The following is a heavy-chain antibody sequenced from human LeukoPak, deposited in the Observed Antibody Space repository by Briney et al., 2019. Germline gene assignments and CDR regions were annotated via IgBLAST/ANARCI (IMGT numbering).Heavy chain of an antibody. Sequence: GGSLRLSCAASGFTFSSYEVNWVRQAPGKGLEWVSYISSSGSTIYYAGSVKGRFTISRDNAKNSLYLQMNSLRAEDTAVYYCARDEPVWGYWGQGTLVTVSS. V-gene: IGHV3-48*03. D-gene: IGHD3-16*01. CDR1: GFTFSSYE. J-gene: IGHJ4*02. CDR3: ARDEPVWGY. CDR2: ISSSGSTI.